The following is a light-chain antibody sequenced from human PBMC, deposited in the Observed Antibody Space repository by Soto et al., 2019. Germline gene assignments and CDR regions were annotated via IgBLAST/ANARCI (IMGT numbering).Light chain of an antibody. CDR1: QSVNSN. V-gene: IGKV3-15*01. CDR3: QQFHNWPRT. J-gene: IGKJ1*01. CDR2: GAS. Sequence: EIVLTQSPATLSVSPGDRATLSCRASQSVNSNLAWYHLKPGQAPRLLIYGASIRAAGIPARFTGSESGTEFTLSISSLQSEDFAVYYCQQFHNWPRTFGQGTKVDIK.